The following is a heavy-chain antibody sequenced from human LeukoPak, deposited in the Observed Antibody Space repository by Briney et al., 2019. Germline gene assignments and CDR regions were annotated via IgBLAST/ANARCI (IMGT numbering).Heavy chain of an antibody. CDR1: GGTFSSYA. CDR3: ARSAYYDILTGYSPGAFDY. J-gene: IGHJ4*02. CDR2: IIPIFGTA. D-gene: IGHD3-9*01. Sequence: ASVKVSCKASGGTFSSYAISWVRQAPGQGLEWMGGIIPIFGTANYAQKFQGRVTITADDSTSTAYMELSSLRSEDTAVYYCARSAYYDILTGYSPGAFDYWGQGTLVTVSS. V-gene: IGHV1-69*01.